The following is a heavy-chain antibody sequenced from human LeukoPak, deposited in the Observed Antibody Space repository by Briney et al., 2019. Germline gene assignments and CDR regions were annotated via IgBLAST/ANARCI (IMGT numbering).Heavy chain of an antibody. D-gene: IGHD3-22*01. CDR3: VREDSSGYHLPLFDY. CDR1: GFTFSSYW. Sequence: PGGSLRLSCAASGFTFSSYWMHWVRQAPGKGLVWASRINPDGSNTRYADSVKGRFTISRDNAKNTLYLQMNSLRAEDTNIYYCVREDSSGYHLPLFDYWGQGTLVTVSS. J-gene: IGHJ4*02. V-gene: IGHV3-74*01. CDR2: INPDGSNT.